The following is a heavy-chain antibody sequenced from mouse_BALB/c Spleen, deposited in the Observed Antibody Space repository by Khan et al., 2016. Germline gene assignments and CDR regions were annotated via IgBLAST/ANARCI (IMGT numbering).Heavy chain of an antibody. CDR1: GFTFSDYY. CDR2: ISDGGSYT. V-gene: IGHV5-4*02. D-gene: IGHD2-4*01. J-gene: IGHJ3*01. Sequence: EVELVESGGGLVKPGGSLKLSCAASGFTFSDYYMYWVRQTPEKRLEWVATISDGGSYTYYPDSVKGRFTISRDNAKNNLYLQMSSLKSEDTVMYCWAREGLRRGLAYWGQGTLVTVSA. CDR3: AREGLRRGLAY.